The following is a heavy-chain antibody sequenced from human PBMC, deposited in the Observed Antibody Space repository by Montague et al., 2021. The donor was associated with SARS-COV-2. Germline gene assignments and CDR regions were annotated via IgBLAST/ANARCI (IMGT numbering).Heavy chain of an antibody. D-gene: IGHD5-18*01. Sequence: PALVKPTQTLTLTCTFSGFTLSTSGMCVSWIRQPPGKALEWLARXDWXDDKYYSTSLKTRLTISKDTSKNQVVLTMTNVDPVDTATYYCAPETPMVTFLAWGQGTLVTVSS. V-gene: IGHV2-70*11. CDR3: APETPMVTFLA. CDR2: XDWXDDK. J-gene: IGHJ5*02. CDR1: GFTLSTSGMC.